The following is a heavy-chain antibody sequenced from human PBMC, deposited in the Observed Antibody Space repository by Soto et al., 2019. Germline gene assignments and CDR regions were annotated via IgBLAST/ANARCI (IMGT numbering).Heavy chain of an antibody. CDR2: TYYRSKWYN. V-gene: IGHV6-1*01. J-gene: IGHJ5*02. D-gene: IGHD2-2*01. Sequence: SQTFSLTCAISGDSVSSNSAAWNWIRQSPSRGLEWLGRTYYRSKWYNDYAVSVKSRITINPDTSKNQFSLQLNSVTPEDTAVYYCARDPGCSSTSCYRYNWFDPWGQGTLVTVSS. CDR3: ARDPGCSSTSCYRYNWFDP. CDR1: GDSVSSNSAA.